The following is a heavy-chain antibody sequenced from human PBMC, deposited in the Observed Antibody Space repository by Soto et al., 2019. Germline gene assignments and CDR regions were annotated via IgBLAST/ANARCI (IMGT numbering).Heavy chain of an antibody. V-gene: IGHV1-69*12. CDR1: GGTFSSYA. J-gene: IGHJ6*02. Sequence: QVQLVQSGAEVKKPGSSVKVSCKASGGTFSSYAISWVRQAPGQGLEWMGGIIPIFGTAIYAQKFQGRATITADECTNTAYMERSSLRSEDTAVYYCAGNQQSHCYNGMDVWGQGTTITVSS. CDR2: IIPIFGTA. CDR3: AGNQQSHCYNGMDV. D-gene: IGHD2-2*01.